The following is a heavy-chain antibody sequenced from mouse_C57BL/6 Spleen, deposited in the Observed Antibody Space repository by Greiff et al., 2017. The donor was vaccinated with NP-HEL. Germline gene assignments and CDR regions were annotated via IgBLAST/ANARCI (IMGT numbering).Heavy chain of an antibody. Sequence: VMLVESGAELARPGASVKMSCKASGYTFTSYTMHWVKQRPGQGLEWIGYINPSSGYTKYNQKFKDKATLTADKSSSTAYMQLSSLTSEDSAVYYCAREGLRPYWGQGTLVTVSA. J-gene: IGHJ3*01. D-gene: IGHD3-1*01. CDR1: GYTFTSYT. V-gene: IGHV1-4*01. CDR2: INPSSGYT. CDR3: AREGLRPY.